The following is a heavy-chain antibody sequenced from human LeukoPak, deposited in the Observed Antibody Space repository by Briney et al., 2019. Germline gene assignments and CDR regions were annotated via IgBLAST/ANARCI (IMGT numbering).Heavy chain of an antibody. V-gene: IGHV3-11*01. D-gene: IGHD2-2*02. CDR1: GFTFSDYY. J-gene: IGHJ4*02. CDR3: ATVYCSSTSCYTWGVFDY. Sequence: PGGSLRLSCAASGFTFSDYYMSWLRQAPGKGVEGVSYISSSGSNTYYADSVKGRFTISRDNSKNTLYLQMNSLRAEDTAVYYCATVYCSSTSCYTWGVFDYWGQGTLVTVSS. CDR2: ISSSGSNT.